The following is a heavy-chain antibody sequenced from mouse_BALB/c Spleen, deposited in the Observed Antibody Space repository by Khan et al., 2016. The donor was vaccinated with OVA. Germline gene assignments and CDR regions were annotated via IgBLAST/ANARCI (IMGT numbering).Heavy chain of an antibody. CDR2: IDPANGDT. Sequence: EVQLQQSGTELIKPGASVKLSCTASGFNIKDTYIHWVKERPEQGPEWIGRIDPANGDTKYDPKFQGKATITADTSSNTAYLQLSSLTSEDNAVYYCATLYGSPFTYWGQGTLVTVSA. J-gene: IGHJ3*01. V-gene: IGHV14-3*02. CDR1: GFNIKDTY. CDR3: ATLYGSPFTY. D-gene: IGHD2-1*01.